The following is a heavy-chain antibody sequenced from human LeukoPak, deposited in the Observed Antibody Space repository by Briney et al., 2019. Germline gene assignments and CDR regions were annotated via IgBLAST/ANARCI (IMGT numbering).Heavy chain of an antibody. D-gene: IGHD2-15*01. CDR1: GGSISTSSYY. Sequence: ASETLSLTCTVSGGSISTSSYYWGWIRQPPGKGLEWIGNIYYSGSTYYNPSLKSRVTISVDTSKNQFSLKLSSVTAADTAVYYCARYLYDIVVVVAAGGYFDYWGQGTLVTVSS. J-gene: IGHJ4*02. CDR2: IYYSGST. V-gene: IGHV4-39*01. CDR3: ARYLYDIVVVVAAGGYFDY.